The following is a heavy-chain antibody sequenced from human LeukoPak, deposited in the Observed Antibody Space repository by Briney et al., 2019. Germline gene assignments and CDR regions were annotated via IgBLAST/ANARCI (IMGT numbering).Heavy chain of an antibody. V-gene: IGHV3-23*01. CDR3: AKVLKEDAVVANPGFDP. CDR1: GFTFSSYA. Sequence: GGSLRLSCAASGFTFSSYAMSWVRQAPGKGLEWVSAISGSGGSPYYADSVKGRFTISRDNSKNTLFLQINSLRAEDTAVYYCAKVLKEDAVVANPGFDPWGQGTLFTVSS. J-gene: IGHJ5*02. CDR2: ISGSGGSP. D-gene: IGHD2-8*01.